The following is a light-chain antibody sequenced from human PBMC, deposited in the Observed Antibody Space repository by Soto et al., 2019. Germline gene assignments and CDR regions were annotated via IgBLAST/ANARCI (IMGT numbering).Light chain of an antibody. Sequence: EIVLTQFPGTLSLSPGERATLSCRASQSVGSNYLAWYQQRPGQPPNLLIFGASHRAPDIPDRFSGSGSGTDFTLTISRLEPEDFELYYCQQYGSSIQTFGQGTTVDIK. CDR1: QSVGSNY. J-gene: IGKJ1*01. CDR2: GAS. V-gene: IGKV3-20*01. CDR3: QQYGSSIQT.